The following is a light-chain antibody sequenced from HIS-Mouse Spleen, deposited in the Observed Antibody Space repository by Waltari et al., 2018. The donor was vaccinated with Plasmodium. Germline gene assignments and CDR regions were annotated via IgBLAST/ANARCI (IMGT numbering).Light chain of an antibody. CDR1: QSVSST. Sequence: EIVMTQSPATLSVSPGERATLSCRASQSVSSTLAWYQQKPGQAPRLLIYGASTRATGIPARFSGSGSGTEVTLTISSMQSEDFAVYYCQQYNNWPRGTFGQGTKVEIK. CDR2: GAS. J-gene: IGKJ1*01. CDR3: QQYNNWPRGT. V-gene: IGKV3-15*01.